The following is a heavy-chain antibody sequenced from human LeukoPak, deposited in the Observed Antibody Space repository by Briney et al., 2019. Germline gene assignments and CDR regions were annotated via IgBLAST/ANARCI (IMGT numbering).Heavy chain of an antibody. CDR3: AKDHVLLWFGESQNWFDP. CDR2: ICGSGGST. Sequence: PGGSLRLSCAASGFTFSSYAMSWVRQAPGKGLEWVSAICGSGGSTYYADSVKGRFTISRDNSKNTLYLQMNSLRAEDTAVYYCAKDHVLLWFGESQNWFDPWGQGTLVTVSS. D-gene: IGHD3-10*01. V-gene: IGHV3-23*01. J-gene: IGHJ5*02. CDR1: GFTFSSYA.